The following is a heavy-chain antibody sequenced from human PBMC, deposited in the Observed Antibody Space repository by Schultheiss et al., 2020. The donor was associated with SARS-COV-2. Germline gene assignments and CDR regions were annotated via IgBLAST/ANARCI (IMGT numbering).Heavy chain of an antibody. CDR3: AREVAGSSTAHFDY. CDR1: GFTFSNAW. CDR2: IWYDGSNK. J-gene: IGHJ4*02. V-gene: IGHV3-33*08. Sequence: GGSLRLSCAASGFTFSNAWMNWVRQAPGKGLEWVAVIWYDGSNKYYADSVKGRFTISRDNSKNTLYLQMNSLRAEDTAVYYCAREVAGSSTAHFDYWGQGTLVTVSS. D-gene: IGHD1-26*01.